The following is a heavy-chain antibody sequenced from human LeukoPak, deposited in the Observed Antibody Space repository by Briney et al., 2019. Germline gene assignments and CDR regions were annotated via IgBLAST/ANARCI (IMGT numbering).Heavy chain of an antibody. CDR3: ARNNGMDV. V-gene: IGHV3-7*03. Sequence: GGSLRLSCAASGFALSSHWMTWVRQVPGRGPEWVANVNRDGSETYYLDSVKGRFTISKDNAKNSLYLQMNSLIAEDTALYHCARNNGMDVWGQGTTVIVSS. CDR2: VNRDGSET. J-gene: IGHJ6*02. CDR1: GFALSSHW.